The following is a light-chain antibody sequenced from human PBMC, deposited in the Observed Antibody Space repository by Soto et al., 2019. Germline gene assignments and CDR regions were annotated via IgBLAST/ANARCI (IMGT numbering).Light chain of an antibody. J-gene: IGKJ2*01. CDR1: QSVHTY. Sequence: EIVLTQFPATLSLSPGERATLSCRAGQSVHTYLAWYQQKPGQAPRLLISDASNRATDIPARFSGSGSGTDFTLTISSLEPEDFAVYYCQQYDNWPYTFGQGTKVDIK. CDR2: DAS. CDR3: QQYDNWPYT. V-gene: IGKV3-11*01.